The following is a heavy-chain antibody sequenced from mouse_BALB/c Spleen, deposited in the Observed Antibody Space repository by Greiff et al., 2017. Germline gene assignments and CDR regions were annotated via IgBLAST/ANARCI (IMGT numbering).Heavy chain of an antibody. CDR1: GFNIKDTY. V-gene: IGHV14-3*02. CDR2: IDPANGNT. D-gene: IGHD2-10*02. Sequence: DVKLVESGAELVKPGASVKLSCTASGFNIKDTYMHWVKQRPEQGLEWIGRIDPANGNTKYDPKFQGKATITADTSSNIAYLQLSSLTSEDTAVYYCASGYGNYEVLDYWGQGTTLTVSS. J-gene: IGHJ2*01. CDR3: ASGYGNYEVLDY.